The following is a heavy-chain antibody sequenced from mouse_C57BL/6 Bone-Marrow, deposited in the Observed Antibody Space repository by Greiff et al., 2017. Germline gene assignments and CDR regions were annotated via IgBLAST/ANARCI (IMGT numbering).Heavy chain of an antibody. Sequence: VQLKESGPELVKPGASVKISCKASGYSFTDYNMNWVKQSNGKSLEWIGVINPNYGTTSYNQKFKGKATLTVDQSSSTAYMQLNSLTSEDSAVYYCARGNYYGPSWENAMDYWGQGTSVTVSS. CDR1: GYSFTDYN. CDR3: ARGNYYGPSWENAMDY. V-gene: IGHV1-39*01. D-gene: IGHD1-2*01. J-gene: IGHJ4*01. CDR2: INPNYGTT.